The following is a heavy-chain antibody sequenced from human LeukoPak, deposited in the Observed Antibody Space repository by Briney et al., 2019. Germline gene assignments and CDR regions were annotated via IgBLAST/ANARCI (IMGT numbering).Heavy chain of an antibody. CDR1: GYTFTSYG. CDR3: ARGTIAAAGSNWFDP. D-gene: IGHD6-13*01. Sequence: ASVKVSCEASGYTFTSYGISWVRQAPGQGLEWMGWISAYNGNTNYAQKLQGRVTMTTDTSTSTAYMELRSLRSDDTAVYYCARGTIAAAGSNWFDPWGQGTLVTVSS. J-gene: IGHJ5*02. V-gene: IGHV1-18*04. CDR2: ISAYNGNT.